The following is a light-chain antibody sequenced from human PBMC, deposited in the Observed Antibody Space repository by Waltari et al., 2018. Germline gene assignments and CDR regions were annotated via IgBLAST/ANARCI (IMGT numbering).Light chain of an antibody. CDR2: EVT. CDR3: SSYTRRTSVV. J-gene: IGLJ2*01. CDR1: SSDIGSYNY. Sequence: QSALTQPASVSGSPGQSITLSCPGTSSDIGSYNYVSWYQQHPGEAPKLIIYEVTNRPSGVSNRFSGSQSGNTASLTISGLQAEDEADYYCSSYTRRTSVVFGGGTKLTVL. V-gene: IGLV2-14*01.